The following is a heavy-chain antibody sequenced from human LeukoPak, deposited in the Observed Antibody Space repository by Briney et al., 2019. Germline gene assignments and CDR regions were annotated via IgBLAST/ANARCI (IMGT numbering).Heavy chain of an antibody. J-gene: IGHJ4*02. Sequence: SETLSLTCTVSGGSISSYYWSWIRQPPGKGLEWIGHIYYSGSTNYNPSLKSRVTISIDTSKNQFSLKLSSVTAADTAVYYCAKQLGYCSDGSCYFPYWGQGTLVTVSS. D-gene: IGHD2-15*01. CDR1: GGSISSYY. V-gene: IGHV4-59*08. CDR3: AKQLGYCSDGSCYFPY. CDR2: IYYSGST.